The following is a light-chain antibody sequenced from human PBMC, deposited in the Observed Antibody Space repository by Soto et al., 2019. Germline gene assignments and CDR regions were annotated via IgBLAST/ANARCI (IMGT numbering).Light chain of an antibody. J-gene: IGKJ1*01. CDR2: DAS. V-gene: IGKV3-11*01. CDR3: QQYGDSPWT. CDR1: QSISSY. Sequence: EIVLTQSPATLSLSPGERTTLSCRASQSISSYLAWYQQKPGQAPRLLIYDASKRATGIPARFSGSGSGTDFTLTISSLEPEDFALYYCQQYGDSPWTFGLGTKVDIK.